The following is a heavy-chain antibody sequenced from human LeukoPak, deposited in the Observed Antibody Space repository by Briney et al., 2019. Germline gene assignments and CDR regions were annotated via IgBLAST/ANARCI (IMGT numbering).Heavy chain of an antibody. Sequence: SETLSLTCAVYGGSFSGYYWSWIRQLPGKGLEWIGEINHSGSTNYNPSLKSRVTISVDTSKNQFSLKLSSVTAADTAVYYCARYSGLYYYYYMDVWGKGTTVTVSS. J-gene: IGHJ6*03. D-gene: IGHD2-21*01. CDR1: GGSFSGYY. CDR3: ARYSGLYYYYYMDV. CDR2: INHSGST. V-gene: IGHV4-34*01.